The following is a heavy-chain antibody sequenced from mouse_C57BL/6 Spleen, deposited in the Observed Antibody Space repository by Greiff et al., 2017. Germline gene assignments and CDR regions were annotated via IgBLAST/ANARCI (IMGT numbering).Heavy chain of an antibody. Sequence: VQLQQPGAELVMPGASVKLSCKASGYTFTSYWMHWVKQRPGQGLECIGEIDPSDSYTNYNQKFKGKSTLTVDKSSSTAYMQLSSLTSEDSAVYYCAIYSNYPYYFDYWGQGTTLTVSS. V-gene: IGHV1-69*01. CDR3: AIYSNYPYYFDY. J-gene: IGHJ2*01. D-gene: IGHD2-5*01. CDR1: GYTFTSYW. CDR2: IDPSDSYT.